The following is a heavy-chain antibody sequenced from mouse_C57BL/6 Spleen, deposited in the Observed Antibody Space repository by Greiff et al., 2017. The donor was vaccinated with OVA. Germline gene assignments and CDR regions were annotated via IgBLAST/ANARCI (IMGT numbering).Heavy chain of an antibody. V-gene: IGHV10-1*01. D-gene: IGHD2-12*01. J-gene: IGHJ2*01. CDR1: GFSFNTYA. CDR3: VRQSYAYFDY. CDR2: IRSKSNNYAT. Sequence: EVQRVESGGGLVQPKGSLKLSCAASGFSFNTYAMNWVRQAPGKGLEWVARIRSKSNNYATYYADSVKDRFTISRDDSESMLYLQMNNLKTEDTAMYYCVRQSYAYFDYWGQGTTLTVSS.